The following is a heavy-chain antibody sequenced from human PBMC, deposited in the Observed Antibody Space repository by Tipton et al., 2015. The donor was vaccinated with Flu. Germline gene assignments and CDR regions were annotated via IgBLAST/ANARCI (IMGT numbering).Heavy chain of an antibody. CDR1: GFTFDDYG. CDR3: ARGTAAAAGDYMDV. CDR2: INWNGGST. D-gene: IGHD6-13*01. J-gene: IGHJ6*03. V-gene: IGHV3-20*04. Sequence: SLRLSCAASGFTFDDYGMSWVRQAPGKGLEWVSGINWNGGSTGYADSVKGRFTISRDNAKNSLYLQMDSLRAEDTAVYYCARGTAAAAGDYMDVWGKGTTVTVSS.